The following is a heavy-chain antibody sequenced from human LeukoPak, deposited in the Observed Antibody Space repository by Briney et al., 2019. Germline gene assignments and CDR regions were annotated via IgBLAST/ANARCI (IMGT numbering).Heavy chain of an antibody. CDR3: ARLSSSWYVVADY. V-gene: IGHV4-39*01. CDR2: IYSSGST. J-gene: IGHJ4*02. Sequence: SETLSLTCAVSGASVSGSNYYWGWIRQPPGKGLEWIGNIYSSGSTYYNASLQSRVTIPIDTSKNQFSLSLNSVTAADTAMYYCARLSSSWYVVADYWGQGTLVTVSS. CDR1: GASVSGSNYY. D-gene: IGHD6-13*01.